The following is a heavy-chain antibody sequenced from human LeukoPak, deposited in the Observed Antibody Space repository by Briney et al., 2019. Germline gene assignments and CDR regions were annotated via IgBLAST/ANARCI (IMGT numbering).Heavy chain of an antibody. CDR1: GGSISSSSYF. CDR2: IYHSGST. Sequence: SETLSLTCTVSGGSISSSSYFWAWIRQPPGKGLEWIGSIYHSGSTYYNPSLKSRVTISVDTSKNQFSLKLSSVTAADTAVYYCARETSQKGAHYMDVWGKGTTVTISS. D-gene: IGHD3-16*01. J-gene: IGHJ6*03. CDR3: ARETSQKGAHYMDV. V-gene: IGHV4-39*07.